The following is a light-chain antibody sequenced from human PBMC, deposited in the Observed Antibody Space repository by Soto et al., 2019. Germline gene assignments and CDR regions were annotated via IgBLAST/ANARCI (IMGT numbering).Light chain of an antibody. CDR1: SSGVGGYNY. J-gene: IGLJ1*01. Sequence: LTQPPSASGSPGQSVTISCTGTSSGVGGYNYVSWYQQHPGKAPKLMIYEVSKRPSGVPDRFSGSKSGNTASLTVSGLQAEDEADYYCSSYAGSNNLYVFGTGTKVTVL. CDR2: EVS. V-gene: IGLV2-8*01. CDR3: SSYAGSNNLYV.